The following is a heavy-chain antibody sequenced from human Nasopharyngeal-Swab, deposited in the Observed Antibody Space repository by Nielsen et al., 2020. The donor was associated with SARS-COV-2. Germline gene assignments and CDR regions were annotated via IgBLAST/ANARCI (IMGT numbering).Heavy chain of an antibody. Sequence: ASVKVSCKASGYTFTSYYMHWVRQAPGQGLEWMGIINPSGGSTSYAQKFQGRVTMTRDTSTSTVYMELSSLRSEDTAVYYCARDGEYSSSSKCNWFDPWGQGTLVTASS. CDR3: ARDGEYSSSSKCNWFDP. D-gene: IGHD6-6*01. V-gene: IGHV1-46*01. J-gene: IGHJ5*02. CDR1: GYTFTSYY. CDR2: INPSGGST.